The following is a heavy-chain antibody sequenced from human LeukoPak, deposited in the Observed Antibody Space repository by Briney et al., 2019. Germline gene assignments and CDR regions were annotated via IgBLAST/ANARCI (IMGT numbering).Heavy chain of an antibody. D-gene: IGHD6-19*01. Sequence: ASVKLSCNTSGYSFIGYYIHWVRQAPGQGLEWMGWINSNSADTNYAQNFQGRVTMARDTSISTAYMELSRLRSDDTALYYCARAPGYSSGWYYFDYWGQGTLVTVSS. J-gene: IGHJ4*02. V-gene: IGHV1-2*02. CDR2: INSNSADT. CDR3: ARAPGYSSGWYYFDY. CDR1: GYSFIGYY.